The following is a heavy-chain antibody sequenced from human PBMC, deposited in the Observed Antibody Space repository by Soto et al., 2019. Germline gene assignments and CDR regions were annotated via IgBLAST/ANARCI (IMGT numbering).Heavy chain of an antibody. J-gene: IGHJ6*02. Sequence: SETLSLTCTVSGGSISSSIYYWGWIRQPPGKGLEWIGNVYYGGSTYYNPSLKSRVTISVETSKSQFSLKLSSVTAADTAVYYCAGGDYYHSSGYYFYYYTMDVWGQGNPGHRLL. CDR2: VYYGGST. CDR1: GGSISSSIYY. D-gene: IGHD3-22*01. V-gene: IGHV4-39*01. CDR3: AGGDYYHSSGYYFYYYTMDV.